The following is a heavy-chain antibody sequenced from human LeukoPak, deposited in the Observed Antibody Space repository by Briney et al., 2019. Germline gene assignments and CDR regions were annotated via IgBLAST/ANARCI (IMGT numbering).Heavy chain of an antibody. J-gene: IGHJ4*02. Sequence: GGSLRLSCAASGFTFSDHYMSWIRQAPGQGLEWVSYISSSGRTTYYADSVKGRFTISRDNAKNSLYLQMNGLRAEDRAVYYCAGDYYDSRGVGFDNWGQGTLVTVSS. V-gene: IGHV3-11*01. D-gene: IGHD3-22*01. CDR3: AGDYYDSRGVGFDN. CDR2: ISSSGRTT. CDR1: GFTFSDHY.